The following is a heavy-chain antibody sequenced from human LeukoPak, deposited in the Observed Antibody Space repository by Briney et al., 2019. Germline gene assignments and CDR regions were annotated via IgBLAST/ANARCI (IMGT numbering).Heavy chain of an antibody. Sequence: SETLSLTCAVYGGSFSGYYWSGIRQPPGKGLERNGDSNHSGSTNYNPSLKSRVTISVDTSKNQFSLKLSSVTAADTAVYYCARGQPSHGQWLVPYYYYGMDVWGQGTTVTVSS. D-gene: IGHD6-19*01. CDR2: SNHSGST. J-gene: IGHJ6*02. V-gene: IGHV4-34*01. CDR3: ARGQPSHGQWLVPYYYYGMDV. CDR1: GGSFSGYY.